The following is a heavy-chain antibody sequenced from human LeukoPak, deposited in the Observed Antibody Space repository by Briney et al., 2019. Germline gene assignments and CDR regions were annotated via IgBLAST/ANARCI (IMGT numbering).Heavy chain of an antibody. V-gene: IGHV3-53*01. CDR3: AKSRTTVDY. D-gene: IGHD4-11*01. CDR1: GFNVSRNY. Sequence: GGSLRLSCAASGFNVSRNYMNWVRQAPGKGLEWVSVIYSAESAYHADSVKGRFTISRDNSKNTLYLQMNSLRDEDTAVYYCAKSRTTVDYWGQGTLVTVSS. J-gene: IGHJ4*02. CDR2: IYSAESA.